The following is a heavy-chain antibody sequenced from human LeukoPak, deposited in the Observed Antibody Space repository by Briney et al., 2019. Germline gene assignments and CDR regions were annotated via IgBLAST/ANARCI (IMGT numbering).Heavy chain of an antibody. J-gene: IGHJ6*03. CDR2: IYSGGST. V-gene: IGHV3-53*01. CDR3: ARGTLNYYYYYMDV. Sequence: GGSLRLSSAASGFTVSSNYMSWVRQAPGKGLEWVSVIYSGGSTYYADSVKGRFTISRDNSKTTLYLQMNSLRAEDTAVYYCARGTLNYYYYYMDVWGKGTTVTVSS. CDR1: GFTVSSNY.